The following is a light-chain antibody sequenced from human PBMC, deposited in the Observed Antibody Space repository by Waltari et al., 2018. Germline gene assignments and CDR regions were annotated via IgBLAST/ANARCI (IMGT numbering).Light chain of an antibody. CDR2: RAS. V-gene: IGKV3-15*01. J-gene: IGKJ5*01. Sequence: EVVMTQSPATLSVSPGERATLSCRASQNLYDNLAWYQQKPGQAPRLLIYRASTRATGIPARFSGSGSGADFTLTISSVQSEDCAFYYCQQYNTWPPITFGRGTRLEIK. CDR1: QNLYDN. CDR3: QQYNTWPPIT.